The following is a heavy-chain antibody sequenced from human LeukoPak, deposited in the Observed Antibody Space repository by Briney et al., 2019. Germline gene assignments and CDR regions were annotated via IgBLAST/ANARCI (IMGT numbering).Heavy chain of an antibody. V-gene: IGHV3-30*04. Sequence: PGGSLRLSCAASGFTFSTYAIHWVRQAPGKGLEWVAFISNNGRNKDYADSVKGRFTISRDNSKNTLYLQVNSLRPDDTAVYYCTRDLNDHYSIDYWGQGTLVTVSS. CDR1: GFTFSTYA. CDR2: ISNNGRNK. D-gene: IGHD3-10*01. J-gene: IGHJ4*02. CDR3: TRDLNDHYSIDY.